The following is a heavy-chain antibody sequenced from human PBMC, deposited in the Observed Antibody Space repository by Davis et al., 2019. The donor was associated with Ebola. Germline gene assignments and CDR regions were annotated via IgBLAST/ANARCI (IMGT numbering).Heavy chain of an antibody. D-gene: IGHD2-15*01. CDR3: ARDLYCSGGSCYSTPLDY. CDR2: ISAYNGNT. V-gene: IGHV1-18*04. Sequence: ASVKVSCKASGYTFTGYYMHWVRQAPGQGLEWMGWISAYNGNTNYAQKLQGRVTMTTDTSTSTAYMELRSLRSDDTAVYYCARDLYCSGGSCYSTPLDYWGQGTLVTVSS. CDR1: GYTFTGYY. J-gene: IGHJ4*02.